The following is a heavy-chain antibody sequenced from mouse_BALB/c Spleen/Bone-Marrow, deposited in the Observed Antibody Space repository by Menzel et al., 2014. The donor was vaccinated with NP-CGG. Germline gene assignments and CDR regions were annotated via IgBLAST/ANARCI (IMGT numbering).Heavy chain of an antibody. J-gene: IGHJ3*01. Sequence: EVKLLESGGGLVQPGGSLKLPCAASGFDFSRYWMSWVRQAPGKGLEWIGEINPDSNTINYTPSLKDKFIISRDNAKNTLYLQMSKVRSEDTALYYCVRLGYYGSFAYWGQGTLVTVSA. CDR2: INPDSNTI. V-gene: IGHV4-1*02. CDR3: VRLGYYGSFAY. CDR1: GFDFSRYW. D-gene: IGHD1-2*01.